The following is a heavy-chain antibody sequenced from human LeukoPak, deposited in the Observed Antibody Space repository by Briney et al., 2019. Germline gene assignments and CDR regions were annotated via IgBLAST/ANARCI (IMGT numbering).Heavy chain of an antibody. V-gene: IGHV4-4*07. Sequence: SETLSLTCTVSGGSISSYYWSWIRQPAGKGLEWIGCIYTSVSTNYNPSLKNRVTMSVDTSKNQFSMKLRSVTAADTAVYYCARGFFSSGYVMDVWGQGATVTVSS. CDR3: ARGFFSSGYVMDV. CDR2: IYTSVST. D-gene: IGHD3-22*01. CDR1: GGSISSYY. J-gene: IGHJ6*02.